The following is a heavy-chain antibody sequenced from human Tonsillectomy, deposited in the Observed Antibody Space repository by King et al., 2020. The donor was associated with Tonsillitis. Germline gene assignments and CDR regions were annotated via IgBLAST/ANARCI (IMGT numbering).Heavy chain of an antibody. Sequence: VQLVESGGGLVWPGGSLRFSCGASGFNFDDDGMSWVRQAPGKGLEWVSGINWNGDRTGYADSVQGRFIISRDNAKNLLFLQMNNVRVEDTAFYYCVRRFDSTGVWGQGTLVTISS. D-gene: IGHD2-8*02. V-gene: IGHV3-20*04. CDR1: GFNFDDDG. CDR3: VRRFDSTGV. CDR2: INWNGDRT. J-gene: IGHJ4*02.